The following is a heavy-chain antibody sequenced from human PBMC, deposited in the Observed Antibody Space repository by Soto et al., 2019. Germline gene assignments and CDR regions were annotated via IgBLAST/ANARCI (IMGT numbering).Heavy chain of an antibody. D-gene: IGHD1-26*01. CDR2: ISPYSGNT. Sequence: QVQLVQSGGEMKKSGASVKVSCKASGYNFTNFGINWLRKAPGQGLEWVGWISPYSGNTNYAQKFRGRVTMTTDATTAYMEPRSLRSDDAAVYYCAKLATYSTISPFDIWGQGTMVTVSS. J-gene: IGHJ3*02. CDR3: AKLATYSTISPFDI. CDR1: GYNFTNFG. V-gene: IGHV1-18*01.